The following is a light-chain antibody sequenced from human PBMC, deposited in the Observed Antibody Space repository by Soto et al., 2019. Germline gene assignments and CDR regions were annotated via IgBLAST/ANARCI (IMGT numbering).Light chain of an antibody. J-gene: IGLJ1*01. Sequence: LTQPASVSWSPGQSITISCTGTSTDIGAYNYVSWYQQHPGKAPKLLIYEVTNRPSGVSNRFSGSKSGNTASLTISGLQAEDEANYYCNSYTTLSNRVFGTGTKVTVL. V-gene: IGLV2-14*01. CDR3: NSYTTLSNRV. CDR1: STDIGAYNY. CDR2: EVT.